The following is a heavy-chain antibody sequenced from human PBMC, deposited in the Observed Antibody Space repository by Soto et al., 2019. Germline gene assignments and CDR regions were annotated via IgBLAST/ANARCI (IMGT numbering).Heavy chain of an antibody. V-gene: IGHV4-39*01. CDR3: ARGDYDYVLGMMSFDY. CDR2: IYYSGST. CDR1: GGSISSSSYY. J-gene: IGHJ4*02. D-gene: IGHD3-16*01. Sequence: SETLSLTCTVSGGSISSSSYYWGWIRQPPGKGLEWIGSIYYSGSTYYNPSLKSRVTISVDTSKNQFSLKLSSVTAADTAVYYCARGDYDYVLGMMSFDYWGQGTLVTVSS.